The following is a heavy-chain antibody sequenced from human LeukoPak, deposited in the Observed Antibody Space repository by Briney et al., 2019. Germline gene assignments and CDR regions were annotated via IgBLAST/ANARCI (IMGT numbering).Heavy chain of an antibody. V-gene: IGHV4-59*08. CDR3: ARQRYYDYVWGSYRYSQDAFDI. CDR1: GGSISSYY. Sequence: SETLSLTCTVSGGSISSYYWSWIRQPPGKGLEWIGYIYYSGSTNYNPSPKSRVTISVDTSKNQFSLKLSSVTAADTAVYYCARQRYYDYVWGSYRYSQDAFDIWGQGTIVTVSS. J-gene: IGHJ3*02. D-gene: IGHD3-16*02. CDR2: IYYSGST.